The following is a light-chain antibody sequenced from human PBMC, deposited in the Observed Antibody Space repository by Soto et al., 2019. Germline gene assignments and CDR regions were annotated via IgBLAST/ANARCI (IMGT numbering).Light chain of an antibody. V-gene: IGKV3-15*01. J-gene: IGKJ2*01. CDR1: QSVNSN. Sequence: EIVMTQSPTIVSVSPGERATPSCRASQSVNSNLAWYQQKPGQAPRLLISGASTRAPGIAARFSGSGSGTNFTLSISGLQSEDFAVYYCQQYNDWPLYTFGQGTKVDIK. CDR2: GAS. CDR3: QQYNDWPLYT.